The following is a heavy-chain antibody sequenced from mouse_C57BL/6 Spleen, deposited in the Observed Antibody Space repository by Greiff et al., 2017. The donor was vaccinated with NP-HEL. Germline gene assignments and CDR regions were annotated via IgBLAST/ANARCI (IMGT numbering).Heavy chain of an antibody. J-gene: IGHJ2*01. CDR1: GYTFTSYD. D-gene: IGHD1-1*01. CDR2: IYPRDGST. CDR3: SRYGSSEYFDY. Sequence: QVQLQQSGPELVKPGASVKLSCKASGYTFTSYDINWVKQRPGQGLEWIGWIYPRDGSTKYNEKFKGKATLTVDTSSSTPYIELHSLTSEDSAVYFCSRYGSSEYFDYWGQGTTLTVSS. V-gene: IGHV1-85*01.